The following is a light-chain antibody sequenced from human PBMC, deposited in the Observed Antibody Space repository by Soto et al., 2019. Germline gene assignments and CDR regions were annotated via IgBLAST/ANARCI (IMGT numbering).Light chain of an antibody. CDR1: QSVSSSY. J-gene: IGKJ1*01. Sequence: EIVLTQSPGTLSLSPGERATLSCRASQSVSSSYLAWYQQKPGQAPRLLIYGASGRATGIPDRFSGSGSGTDFTLTISRLEPEDFALYYCQQYNDWPLTFGQGTKVDI. CDR2: GAS. CDR3: QQYNDWPLT. V-gene: IGKV3-20*01.